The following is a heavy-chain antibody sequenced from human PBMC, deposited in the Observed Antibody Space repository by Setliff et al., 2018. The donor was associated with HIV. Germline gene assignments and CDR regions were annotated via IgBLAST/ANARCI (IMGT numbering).Heavy chain of an antibody. CDR2: IYGSGIT. J-gene: IGHJ4*02. CDR1: GGSISAHY. Sequence: SETLSLTCSVSGGSISAHYWSWIRQSPGKGLEWIGYIYGSGITNYNPSLRGRVTISIDTSKNQFSLRLNSVTAADTSVYYCATRPADTKWYGVFDYWGQGRLVTVSS. V-gene: IGHV4-4*09. D-gene: IGHD3-10*01. CDR3: ATRPADTKWYGVFDY.